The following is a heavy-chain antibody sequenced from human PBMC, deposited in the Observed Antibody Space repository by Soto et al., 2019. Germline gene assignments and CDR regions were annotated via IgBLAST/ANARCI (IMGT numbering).Heavy chain of an antibody. CDR2: ISSDSIYT. V-gene: IGHV3-11*06. D-gene: IGHD3-10*01. CDR1: GFTFNDHY. CDR3: ARDSTGSCLDYGMDV. Sequence: QVQLVESGGGLVKPGGSLRLSCAASGFTFNDHYMTWIRQAPGKGLEWVSFISSDSIYTNSADSVKGRFTISRDNAKNLLYLQMSSLRVEETSVYYCARDSTGSCLDYGMDVWGQGTTVAVSS. J-gene: IGHJ6*02.